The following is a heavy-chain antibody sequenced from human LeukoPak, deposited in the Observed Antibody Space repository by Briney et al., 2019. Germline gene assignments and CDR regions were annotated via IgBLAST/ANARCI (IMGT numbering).Heavy chain of an antibody. Sequence: GGSLRLSCVASGFTFSRYGMHWVRQAPGKGLEWVAVISHDGSIKYYEDSVKGRFTISRDNSKNTLYLQMNSLRAEDTAVYYCAQDYYGSGGQGTLVTVSS. CDR3: AQDYYGS. CDR1: GFTFSRYG. J-gene: IGHJ4*02. V-gene: IGHV3-30*18. CDR2: ISHDGSIK. D-gene: IGHD3-10*01.